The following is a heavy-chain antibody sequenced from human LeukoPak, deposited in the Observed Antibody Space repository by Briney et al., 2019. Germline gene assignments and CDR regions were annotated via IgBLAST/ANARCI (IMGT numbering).Heavy chain of an antibody. CDR3: ARVNVKWIQLWLGTDY. CDR2: IYHSGST. V-gene: IGHV4-38-2*02. J-gene: IGHJ4*02. Sequence: PSETLSLTCTVSGYSISSGYYWGWIRQPPGKGLEWIGSIYHSGSTYYNPSLKSRVTISVDTSKNQFSLKLSSVTAADTAVYYCARVNVKWIQLWLGTDYWGQGTLVTVSS. CDR1: GYSISSGYY. D-gene: IGHD5-18*01.